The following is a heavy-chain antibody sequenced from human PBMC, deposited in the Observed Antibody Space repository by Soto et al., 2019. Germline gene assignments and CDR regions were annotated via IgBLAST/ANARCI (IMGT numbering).Heavy chain of an antibody. CDR1: GFTFSTYT. D-gene: IGHD1-26*01. CDR3: VREDGIVGANSAFDY. CDR2: INGRGNYI. Sequence: SCASSGFTFSTYTMNWVRQAPGKGLEWVSSINGRGNYIYYADSVKGRFTISRDNAKNSLYLQMDRLRAEDTALYYCVREDGIVGANSAFDYWGLGALVTVSS. J-gene: IGHJ4*02. V-gene: IGHV3-21*01.